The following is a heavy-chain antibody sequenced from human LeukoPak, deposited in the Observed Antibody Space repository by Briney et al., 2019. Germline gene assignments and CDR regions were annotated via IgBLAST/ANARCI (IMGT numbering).Heavy chain of an antibody. D-gene: IGHD3-9*01. CDR3: ARSGYYYFDY. CDR2: INWNGGST. J-gene: IGHJ4*02. CDR1: GFTFDDYG. Sequence: GGSLRLSCAASGFTFDDYGLSWVRQAPGKGLEWVSGINWNGGSTGYADSVKGRFTISRDNAKNSLYLQMNSLRAEDTALYHCARSGYYYFDYWGQGTLVTVSS. V-gene: IGHV3-20*01.